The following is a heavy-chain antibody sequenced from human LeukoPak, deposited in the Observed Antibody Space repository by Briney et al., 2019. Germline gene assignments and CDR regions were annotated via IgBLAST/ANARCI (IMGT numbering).Heavy chain of an antibody. CDR2: INHSGST. J-gene: IGHJ6*03. D-gene: IGHD2-21*01. Sequence: SETLSLTCAVYGGSFSGYYWSWIRQPPGKGLEWIGEINHSGSTNYNPSLKSRVTISIHTSKTQFSLELTSVTAADTAVYYCARDSPYSYSYYYMDVWGKGTTVTVSS. CDR3: ARDSPYSYSYYYMDV. V-gene: IGHV4-34*01. CDR1: GGSFSGYY.